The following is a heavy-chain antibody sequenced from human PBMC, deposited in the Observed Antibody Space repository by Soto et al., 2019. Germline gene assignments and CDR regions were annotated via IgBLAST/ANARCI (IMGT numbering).Heavy chain of an antibody. Sequence: QLQLQESGPGLVKPSETLSLTCTVSGGSISSSSYYWGWIRQPPGKGLEWIGSIYYSGSTYYNPSLKSRVTISVDTSTNQFPLKLSSVTAADTAVYYCARREVTAPDPTLPYYYYGMDVWGQGTTVTVSS. CDR1: GGSISSSSYY. D-gene: IGHD2-21*02. CDR3: ARREVTAPDPTLPYYYYGMDV. V-gene: IGHV4-39*01. J-gene: IGHJ6*02. CDR2: IYYSGST.